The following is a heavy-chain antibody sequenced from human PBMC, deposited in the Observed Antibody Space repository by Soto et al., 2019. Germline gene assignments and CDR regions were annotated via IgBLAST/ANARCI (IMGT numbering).Heavy chain of an antibody. D-gene: IGHD2-15*01. CDR3: ATQAYCSGGSCYPDY. J-gene: IGHJ4*02. CDR2: IIPILGIA. V-gene: IGHV1-69*02. Sequence: QVQLVQSGAEVKKPGSSVKVSCKASGGTFSSYTISWVRQAPGQGLEWMGRIIPILGIANYAQKFQGSLTITADKSTSPAYRELSSLRSEDTAVYYCATQAYCSGGSCYPDYWGQGTLVTVSS. CDR1: GGTFSSYT.